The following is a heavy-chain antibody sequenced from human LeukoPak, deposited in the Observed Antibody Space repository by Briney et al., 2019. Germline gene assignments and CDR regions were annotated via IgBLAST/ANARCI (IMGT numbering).Heavy chain of an antibody. J-gene: IGHJ4*02. CDR1: GFTFSSYG. CDR2: ISYDGSNK. Sequence: GGSLRLSCAASGFTFSSYGVHWVRQAPGKGLEWVAVISYDGSNKYYADSVKGRFTISRDNSKNTLYLQMNSLRAEDTAVYYCAKDREWLEYFDYWGQGTLSPSPQ. V-gene: IGHV3-30*18. D-gene: IGHD6-19*01. CDR3: AKDREWLEYFDY.